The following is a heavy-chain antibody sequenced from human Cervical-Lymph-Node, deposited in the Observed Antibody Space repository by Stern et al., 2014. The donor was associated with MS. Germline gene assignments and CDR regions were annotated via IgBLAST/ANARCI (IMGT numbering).Heavy chain of an antibody. CDR1: GGSISSTSSY. D-gene: IGHD6-6*01. Sequence: QVQLQESAPGLVKPSETLSLTCTVSGGSISSTSSYWGWIRQPPGKGLEWIGSIFWTGSTYYNPSLKSLSTISVDTPKNQFSLKLSSVTAADTAVYYCATTPPGGLVAYYFDYWGQGALVTVSS. CDR2: IFWTGST. CDR3: ATTPPGGLVAYYFDY. V-gene: IGHV4-39*01. J-gene: IGHJ4*02.